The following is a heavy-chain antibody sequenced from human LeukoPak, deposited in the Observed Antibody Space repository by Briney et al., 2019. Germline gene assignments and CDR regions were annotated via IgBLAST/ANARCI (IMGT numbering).Heavy chain of an antibody. V-gene: IGHV1-2*02. D-gene: IGHD2/OR15-2a*01. CDR1: GYSFTDYY. CDR3: ARDSAFLKGPFDY. Sequence: ASVKVSCKSSGYSFTDYYLHWVRRAPGQGLEWMGWINPKSGGTNYAQKFQGRVTMTRDTSISTAYMELSRLRSDDTAVYYCARDSAFLKGPFDYWGQGTLVTVSS. J-gene: IGHJ4*02. CDR2: INPKSGGT.